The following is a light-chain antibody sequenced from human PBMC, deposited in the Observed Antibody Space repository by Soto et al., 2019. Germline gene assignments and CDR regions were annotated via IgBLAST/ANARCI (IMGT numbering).Light chain of an antibody. CDR3: ASWDDSLNGPV. V-gene: IGLV1-44*01. J-gene: IGLJ1*01. Sequence: QSVLTQPPSASGTPGQRVTISCSGSRSNVGGNPVNWYQHVPTTAPKLLIYTNTQRPSGVPDRFSGSKSGTSASLAISSLQSEDEADYYCASWDDSLNGPVFGTGTKVTGL. CDR1: RSNVGGNP. CDR2: TNT.